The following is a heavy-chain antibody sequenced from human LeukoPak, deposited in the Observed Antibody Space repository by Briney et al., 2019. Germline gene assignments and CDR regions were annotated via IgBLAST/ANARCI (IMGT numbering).Heavy chain of an antibody. J-gene: IGHJ4*02. CDR3: ARQTGSGLFILP. D-gene: IGHD3/OR15-3a*01. CDR1: GYSISSDNYY. CDR2: ISYSGST. V-gene: IGHV4-39*01. Sequence: PSETLSLTCTVSGYSISSDNYYWGWICQSPGKGLEWIGSISYSGSTYYNPSLKSQVSISIDTSKNQFSLRLTSVTAADTAVYYCARQTGSGLFILPGGQGTLVTVSS.